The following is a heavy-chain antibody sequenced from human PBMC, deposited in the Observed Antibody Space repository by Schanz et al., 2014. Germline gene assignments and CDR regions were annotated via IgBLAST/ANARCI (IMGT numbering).Heavy chain of an antibody. J-gene: IGHJ4*02. Sequence: VQLVESGGGLIQPGGSLRLSCAVSGFTFSSYTMHWVRQATGKGLEWVAVISFDGSHESYADSVRGRFTISRDNSKNTLYLQMNSLRTEDTAVYFCAKSYDTSGYSGFDYWGQGTLVTVSS. CDR3: AKSYDTSGYSGFDY. CDR1: GFTFSSYT. CDR2: ISFDGSHE. V-gene: IGHV3-30*04. D-gene: IGHD3-22*01.